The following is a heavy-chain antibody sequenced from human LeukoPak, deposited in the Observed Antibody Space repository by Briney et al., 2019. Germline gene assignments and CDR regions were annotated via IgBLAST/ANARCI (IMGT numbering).Heavy chain of an antibody. Sequence: ASVKVSCKASGYTFTSYGISWVRQAPGQGLEWMGWISAYNGNTNYAQKLQGRVTTTTDTSTSTAYMELRSLRSDDTAVYYCARQVFSYYYMDVWGKGTTVTVSS. J-gene: IGHJ6*03. CDR1: GYTFTSYG. CDR3: ARQVFSYYYMDV. D-gene: IGHD2-21*01. V-gene: IGHV1-18*01. CDR2: ISAYNGNT.